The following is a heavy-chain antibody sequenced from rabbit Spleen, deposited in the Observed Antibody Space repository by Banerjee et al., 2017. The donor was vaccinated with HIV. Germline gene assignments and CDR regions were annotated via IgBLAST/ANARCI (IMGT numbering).Heavy chain of an antibody. CDR3: ARGSATMTMVITGFYLNL. D-gene: IGHD2-1*01. CDR1: GFSFSSSYY. CDR2: IYTGSSGST. Sequence: QEQLVESGGDLVKPGTSLTLTCTASGFSFSSSYYICWVRQAPGKGLECIACIYTGSSGSTYYANWAKGRFTISKTSSTTVTLQMTSLTVADTATYFCARGSATMTMVITGFYLNLWGPGTLVTV. V-gene: IGHV1S45*01. J-gene: IGHJ4*01.